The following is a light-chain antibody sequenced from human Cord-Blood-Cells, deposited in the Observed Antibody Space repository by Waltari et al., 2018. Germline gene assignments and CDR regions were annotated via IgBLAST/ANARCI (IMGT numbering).Light chain of an antibody. J-gene: IGKJ1*01. CDR3: QQSYSTPWT. CDR2: AAS. V-gene: IGKV1-39*01. Sequence: DIQMTQSPSSLSASVGDRVPITCRASQSIISYLNWYQQKPGKAPKLLIYAASSLQSGVPSRFSGSGSGTDFTLTISSLQPEDFATYYCQQSYSTPWTFGQGTKVEIK. CDR1: QSIISY.